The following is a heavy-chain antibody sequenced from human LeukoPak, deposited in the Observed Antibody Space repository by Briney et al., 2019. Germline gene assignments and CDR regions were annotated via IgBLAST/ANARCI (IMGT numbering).Heavy chain of an antibody. CDR1: GGSISSSSYY. CDR2: INHSGST. Sequence: SETLSLTCTVSGGSISSSSYYWGWLRQPPGKGLEWIGEINHSGSTNYNPSLKSRVIISVDTSKNLFSLKLSSVSAADTADYYCARRRRQWTVQDHYCYMDVWGKGTTVTVSS. CDR3: ARRRRQWTVQDHYCYMDV. J-gene: IGHJ6*03. V-gene: IGHV4-39*07. D-gene: IGHD6-19*01.